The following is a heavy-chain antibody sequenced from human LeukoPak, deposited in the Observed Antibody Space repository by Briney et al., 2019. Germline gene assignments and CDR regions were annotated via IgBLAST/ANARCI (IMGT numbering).Heavy chain of an antibody. CDR1: GGTFSSYA. V-gene: IGHV1-69*05. D-gene: IGHD3-22*01. Sequence: SSVKVSCKASGGTFSSYAISWVRQAPGQGLEWMGRIIPISGTANYAQKFQGRVTITTDESTSTAYMELSSLRPEDTAVYYCARDSQIYYRPYYFDYWGQGTLVTVSS. CDR3: ARDSQIYYRPYYFDY. J-gene: IGHJ4*02. CDR2: IIPISGTA.